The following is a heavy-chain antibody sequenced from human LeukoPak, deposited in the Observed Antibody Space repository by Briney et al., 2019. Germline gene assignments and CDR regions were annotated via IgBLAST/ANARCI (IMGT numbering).Heavy chain of an antibody. V-gene: IGHV4-39*07. Sequence: ASETLSLTCAVSGDSISTTNYYWGWIRQPPGKGLEWIGIIYYSGITHYNPSLKSRVTILVDTSKNQFSLKLSSVTAADTAVYYCARDRPLVSWFDPWGQGTLVTVSS. D-gene: IGHD6-6*01. CDR3: ARDRPLVSWFDP. J-gene: IGHJ5*02. CDR2: IYYSGIT. CDR1: GDSISTTNYY.